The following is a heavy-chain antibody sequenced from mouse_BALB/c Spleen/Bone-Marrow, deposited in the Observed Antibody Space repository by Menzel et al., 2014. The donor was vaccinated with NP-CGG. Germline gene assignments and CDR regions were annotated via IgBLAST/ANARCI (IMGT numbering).Heavy chain of an antibody. V-gene: IGHV5-17*02. D-gene: IGHD2-1*01. J-gene: IGHJ1*01. CDR2: ISSGSSTI. Sequence: EVKLVESGGGLVQPGGSRKLSCAASGFTFSSFGMHWVRQAPEKGLEWVAYISSGSSTIYYADTVKGRFTISRDNPKNTLFLQMTSLRSEDTAMYYCAREGDYGNHWYFDVWGAGTTVTVSS. CDR3: AREGDYGNHWYFDV. CDR1: GFTFSSFG.